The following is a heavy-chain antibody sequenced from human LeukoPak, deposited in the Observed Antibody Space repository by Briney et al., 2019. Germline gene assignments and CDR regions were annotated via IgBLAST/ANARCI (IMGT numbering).Heavy chain of an antibody. CDR3: AKDRDSSSWYVPVDY. Sequence: GGSLRLSCAASGFTFSSYGMHWVRQAPGKGLEWVAFIRYDGSNKYYADSVKGRFTISRDNSKHTLYLQMNSLRAEDTAVYYCAKDRDSSSWYVPVDYWGQGTLVTVSS. V-gene: IGHV3-30*02. D-gene: IGHD6-13*01. CDR2: IRYDGSNK. J-gene: IGHJ4*02. CDR1: GFTFSSYG.